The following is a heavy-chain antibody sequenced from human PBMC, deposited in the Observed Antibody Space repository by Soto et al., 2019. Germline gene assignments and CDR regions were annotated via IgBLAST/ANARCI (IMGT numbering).Heavy chain of an antibody. V-gene: IGHV3-30*18. D-gene: IGHD6-19*01. CDR2: IWDDGSNQ. CDR1: GFTFSTYG. Sequence: QVQLVESGGGVVHPGRSLRLSCAASGFTFSTYGRHWVRQAPGKGLEWVAVIWDDGSNQYYADSVEGRLTISRDNSKSTLYLQMDSLRPEDTAVYYCAKGGSSGWDLDYWGQGTLVTVSS. CDR3: AKGGSSGWDLDY. J-gene: IGHJ4*02.